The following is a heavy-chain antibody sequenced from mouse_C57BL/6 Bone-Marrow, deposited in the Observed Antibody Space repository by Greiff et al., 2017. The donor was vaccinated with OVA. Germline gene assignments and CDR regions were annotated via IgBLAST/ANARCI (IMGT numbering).Heavy chain of an antibody. CDR2: INPGSGGT. CDR3: ARGLDFDY. D-gene: IGHD3-3*01. Sequence: VQLQQSGAELVRPGASVKVSCKASGYAFTNYLIEWVKQRPGQGLEWIGVINPGSGGTNYNEKFKGKATLTADKSSSTAYMQLSSLTPEDSAVYFCARGLDFDYWGQGTTLTVSS. V-gene: IGHV1-54*01. J-gene: IGHJ2*01. CDR1: GYAFTNYL.